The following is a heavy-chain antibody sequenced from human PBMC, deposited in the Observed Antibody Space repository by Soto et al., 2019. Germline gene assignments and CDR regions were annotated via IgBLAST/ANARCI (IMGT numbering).Heavy chain of an antibody. Sequence: GGSLRLSCAASGFTFSSYGMHWVRQAPGKGLEWVAVISYDGSNKYYADSVKGRFTISRDNSKNTLYLQMNSLRAEDTAVYYCAKDLAYSSSSEEPDYWGQGTLVTVSS. CDR2: ISYDGSNK. CDR3: AKDLAYSSSSEEPDY. V-gene: IGHV3-30*18. D-gene: IGHD6-6*01. CDR1: GFTFSSYG. J-gene: IGHJ4*02.